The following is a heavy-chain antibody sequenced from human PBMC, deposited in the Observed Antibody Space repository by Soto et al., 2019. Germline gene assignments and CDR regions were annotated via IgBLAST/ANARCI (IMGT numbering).Heavy chain of an antibody. J-gene: IGHJ4*02. D-gene: IGHD3-10*01. CDR1: GGSISSYY. V-gene: IGHV4-59*08. CDR2: IYYSGST. Sequence: PSETLSLTCTVSGGSISSYYWSWIRQPPGKGLEWIGYIYYSGSTNYNPSLKSRVTISVDASKNQFSLKLSSVTAADTAVYYCARHSDGLGSYWPYYFDYWGQGTLVTVSS. CDR3: ARHSDGLGSYWPYYFDY.